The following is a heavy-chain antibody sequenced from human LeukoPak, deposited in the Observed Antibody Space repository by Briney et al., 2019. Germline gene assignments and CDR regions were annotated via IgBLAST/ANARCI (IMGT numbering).Heavy chain of an antibody. CDR2: IIPILGIA. Sequence: ASVKVSCKASGGIFSSYTISWVRQAPGQGLEWMGRIIPILGIANYAQKFQGRVTITADKSTRTAYMELSSLRSEDTAVYYCARGPSLGYFDYWGQGTLVTVSS. CDR3: ARGPSLGYFDY. V-gene: IGHV1-69*02. J-gene: IGHJ4*02. CDR1: GGIFSSYT.